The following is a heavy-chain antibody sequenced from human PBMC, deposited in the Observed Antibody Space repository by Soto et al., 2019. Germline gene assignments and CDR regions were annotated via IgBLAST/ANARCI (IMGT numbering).Heavy chain of an antibody. V-gene: IGHV5-51*01. CDR2: IYPGDSDT. J-gene: IGHJ3*02. Sequence: GESLNISCKGSGYSFTSYWIGWVRQMPGKGLEWMGIIYPGDSDTRYSPSFQGQVTISADKSISTAYLQWSSLKASDTAMYYCAINVGYCSSTSCPSDAFDIWGQGTMVSVSS. D-gene: IGHD2-2*01. CDR3: AINVGYCSSTSCPSDAFDI. CDR1: GYSFTSYW.